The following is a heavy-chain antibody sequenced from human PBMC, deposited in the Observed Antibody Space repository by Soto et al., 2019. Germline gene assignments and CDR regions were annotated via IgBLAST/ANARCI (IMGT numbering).Heavy chain of an antibody. CDR1: GFTFSSYG. V-gene: IGHV3-30*18. Sequence: GESLKISCAASGFTFSSYGMHWVRQAPGKGLEWVAVISYDGSNKYYADSVKGRFTISRDNSTNTLYLQMNSLRAEDTAVYYFANLLDASPRPAYYYDSSGYYYYGMDVWGQGTTVTVSS. J-gene: IGHJ6*02. D-gene: IGHD3-22*01. CDR3: ANLLDASPRPAYYYDSSGYYYYGMDV. CDR2: ISYDGSNK.